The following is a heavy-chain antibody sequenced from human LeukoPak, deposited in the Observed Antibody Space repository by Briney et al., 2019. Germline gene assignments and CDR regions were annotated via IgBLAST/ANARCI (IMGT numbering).Heavy chain of an antibody. CDR3: ARDTRGSDGYKAGTFDY. CDR2: INPSGGST. J-gene: IGHJ4*02. V-gene: IGHV1-46*01. CDR1: GYTFTSYY. D-gene: IGHD5-24*01. Sequence: ASVTVSCTASGYTFTSYYMHWVRQAPGQGLEWMGIINPSGGSTSYAQKFQGRVTMTRDTSTSTVYMELSSLRSEDTAVYYCARDTRGSDGYKAGTFDYWGQGTLVTVSS.